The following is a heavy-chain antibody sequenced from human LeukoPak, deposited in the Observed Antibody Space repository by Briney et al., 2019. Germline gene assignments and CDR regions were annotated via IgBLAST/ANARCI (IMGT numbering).Heavy chain of an antibody. J-gene: IGHJ4*02. Sequence: GGSLRLSCVASGFTFSRHGMNWVRQAPGKGLEWVSGISPSGDIKYYVDSVKGRFTVSRDNSKNTLYLQRNSLRAQDTAVYYCAKQEHWVYYDVLTGYYSPGYFDYWGQGTLVTVSS. CDR1: GFTFSRHG. D-gene: IGHD3-9*01. V-gene: IGHV3-23*01. CDR2: ISPSGDIK. CDR3: AKQEHWVYYDVLTGYYSPGYFDY.